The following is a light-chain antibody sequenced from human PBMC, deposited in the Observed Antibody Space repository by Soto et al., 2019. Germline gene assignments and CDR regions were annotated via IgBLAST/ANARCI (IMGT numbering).Light chain of an antibody. V-gene: IGLV2-11*01. Sequence: QSALTQPRSVSGSPGQSVTISCAGTSSDVGAYNWVSWYQQHPGKVPKLIIYDVTRRPSGVPDRFSGSKSGNTASLTISGLQADDEADYYCCSYAGSYTLVFGGGTKLTDL. CDR1: SSDVGAYNW. CDR3: CSYAGSYTLV. J-gene: IGLJ3*02. CDR2: DVT.